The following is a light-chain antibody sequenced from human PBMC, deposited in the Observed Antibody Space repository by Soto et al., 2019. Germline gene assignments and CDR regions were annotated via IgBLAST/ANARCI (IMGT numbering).Light chain of an antibody. V-gene: IGLV2-23*01. CDR2: EGS. CDR3: CSYAGSSTPVV. Sequence: QSARTQPASVSGSPGQSITSSCTGTSSDVGSYNLVSWYQQHPGKAPKLMIYEGSKRPSGVSNRFSGSKSGNTASLTISGLQAEDEADYYCCSYAGSSTPVVFGGATKLTVL. CDR1: SSDVGSYNL. J-gene: IGLJ2*01.